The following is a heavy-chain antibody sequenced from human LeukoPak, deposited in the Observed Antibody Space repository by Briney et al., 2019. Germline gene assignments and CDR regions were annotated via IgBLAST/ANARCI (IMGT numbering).Heavy chain of an antibody. D-gene: IGHD3-3*01. V-gene: IGHV3-23*01. CDR1: GFTFSSYA. J-gene: IGHJ3*02. CDR2: ISGSGGST. Sequence: GGSLRLSCAASGFTFSSYAMSWVRQAPGKGLEWVSGISGSGGSTYYADSVKGRFTISRDNSKTTLYLQMNSLRAEDTAVYYCAKGGVGDAFEIWGQGTMVTVSS. CDR3: AKGGVGDAFEI.